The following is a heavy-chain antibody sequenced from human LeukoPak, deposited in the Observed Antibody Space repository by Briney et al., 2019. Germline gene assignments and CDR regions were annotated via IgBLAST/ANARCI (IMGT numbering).Heavy chain of an antibody. CDR2: MSYDGSHK. V-gene: IGHV3-30*18. D-gene: IGHD3-10*01. J-gene: IGHJ4*02. Sequence: PGGSLRLSCAASGFTFSSYGMHWVRQAPGKGLEWVAVMSYDGSHKYYADSVKGRFTISRDNSKNTLYLQMNSLRAEDTAVYYCAKVFYGSGSYYFDYWGQGTLVTVSS. CDR3: AKVFYGSGSYYFDY. CDR1: GFTFSSYG.